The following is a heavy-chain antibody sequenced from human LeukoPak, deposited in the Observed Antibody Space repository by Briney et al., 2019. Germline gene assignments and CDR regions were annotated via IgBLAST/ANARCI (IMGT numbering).Heavy chain of an antibody. Sequence: SETLSLTCAVYGGSFSGYYWSWIRQPPGMGLEWIGEINHSGSTNYNPSLKSRVTISVDTSKNQFSLKLSSVTAADTAVYYCARRDYYDSSGYPNWFDPWGQGTLVTVSS. D-gene: IGHD3-22*01. CDR3: ARRDYYDSSGYPNWFDP. CDR2: INHSGST. CDR1: GGSFSGYY. J-gene: IGHJ5*02. V-gene: IGHV4-34*01.